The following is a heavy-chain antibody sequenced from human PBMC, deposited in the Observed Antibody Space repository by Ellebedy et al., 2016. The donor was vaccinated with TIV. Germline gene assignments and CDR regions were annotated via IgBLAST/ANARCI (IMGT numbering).Heavy chain of an antibody. V-gene: IGHV3-30-3*01. J-gene: IGHJ4*02. CDR2: ISYAGDDK. CDR3: VRDAGYESVGYIPGGARSDY. Sequence: GGSLRLSCEASGLTFSTYAMHWVRRAPGKGLEWVAVISYAGDDKHYADSVKGRFTISRDNSKNTLFLEMNRLRAEDTAVYHCVRDAGYESVGYIPGGARSDYWGQGTLVTVSS. D-gene: IGHD3-22*01. CDR1: GLTFSTYA.